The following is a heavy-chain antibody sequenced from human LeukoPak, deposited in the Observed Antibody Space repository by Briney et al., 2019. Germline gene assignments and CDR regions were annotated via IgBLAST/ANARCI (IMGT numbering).Heavy chain of an antibody. CDR3: ARGGAQWLVEEAFDF. J-gene: IGHJ3*01. Sequence: SETLSLTCTVTAGSISTYYWSCIRQTAGKGLEWIGHINPRGNIKYNPSLESRVSLSMDTSKNQFSLKVNSVTAADTAVYYCARGGAQWLVEEAFDFWGRGTMVTVSS. CDR1: AGSISTYY. D-gene: IGHD6-19*01. CDR2: INPRGNI. V-gene: IGHV4-4*07.